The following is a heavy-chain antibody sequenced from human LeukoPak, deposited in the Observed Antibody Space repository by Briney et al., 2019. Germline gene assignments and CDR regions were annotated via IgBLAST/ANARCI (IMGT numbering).Heavy chain of an antibody. J-gene: IGHJ4*02. Sequence: SQTLSLTCILSSGSISSHSWSWVRPPPGEGREWVGYTYYIGSTDYNPSPKRRVTISVDTSKNQFSLKLSSVTAAGTAVCYCARVWIRTVGATALWFDYWGQGTLVTVSS. CDR1: SGSISSHS. CDR3: ARVWIRTVGATALWFDY. CDR2: TYYIGST. V-gene: IGHV4-59*11. D-gene: IGHD1-26*01.